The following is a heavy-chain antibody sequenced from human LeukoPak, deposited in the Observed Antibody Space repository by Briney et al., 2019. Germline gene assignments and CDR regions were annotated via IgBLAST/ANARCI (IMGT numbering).Heavy chain of an antibody. V-gene: IGHV1-18*01. CDR3: ARGVGYGSGSYEDY. CDR1: GYTFTTYG. Sequence: ASVKVSCKSSGYTFTTYGITWVRQAPGQGLEWMGWISTDNGDTNYAQKLQGRVTMTTDTSTSTAYMELRSLRSDDTAVYYCARGVGYGSGSYEDYWGQGTLVTVPS. CDR2: ISTDNGDT. J-gene: IGHJ4*02. D-gene: IGHD3-10*01.